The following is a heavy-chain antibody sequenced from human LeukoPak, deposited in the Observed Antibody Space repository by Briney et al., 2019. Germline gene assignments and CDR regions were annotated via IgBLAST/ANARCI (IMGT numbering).Heavy chain of an antibody. CDR2: IKQDGSEK. CDR1: GFTFSSYW. Sequence: GGSLRLSCAASGFTFSSYWMSWVRQAPGKGLEWVANIKQDGSEKYYVDSVKGRFTISRDNAKNSLYLQMNSLRAEDTAVYYCARDPGRWSVAFDIWGQGTMVTVSS. D-gene: IGHD6-13*01. V-gene: IGHV3-7*03. J-gene: IGHJ3*02. CDR3: ARDPGRWSVAFDI.